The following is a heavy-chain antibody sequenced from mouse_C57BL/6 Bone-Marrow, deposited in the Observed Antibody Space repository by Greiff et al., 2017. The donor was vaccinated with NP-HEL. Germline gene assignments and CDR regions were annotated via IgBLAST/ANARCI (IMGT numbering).Heavy chain of an antibody. D-gene: IGHD1-1*01. Sequence: EVMLVESGGDLVKPGGSLKLSCAASGFTFSSYGMSWVRQTPDKRLEWVATISSGGSYTYYPDRVKGRFTISRDNAKNYLYLHMSSLKSEDTAMYYCARRGAYYYGSSYRVYYAMDYWGQGTSVTVSS. V-gene: IGHV5-6*02. CDR3: ARRGAYYYGSSYRVYYAMDY. CDR1: GFTFSSYG. J-gene: IGHJ4*01. CDR2: ISSGGSYT.